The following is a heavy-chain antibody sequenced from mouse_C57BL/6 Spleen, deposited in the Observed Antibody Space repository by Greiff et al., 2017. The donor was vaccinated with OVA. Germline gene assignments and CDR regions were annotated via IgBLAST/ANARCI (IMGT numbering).Heavy chain of an antibody. CDR3: SRKAIYDSNYAMDY. CDR2: ISSGSSTI. J-gene: IGHJ4*01. V-gene: IGHV5-17*01. Sequence: EVKLMESGGGLVKPGGSLKLSCAASGFTFSDYGMHWVRQAPEKGLEWVAYISSGSSTIYYADTVKGRFTISRDHAKNTLFLQMTSLRSEDTAMYYCSRKAIYDSNYAMDYWGQGTSVTVSS. CDR1: GFTFSDYG. D-gene: IGHD2-3*01.